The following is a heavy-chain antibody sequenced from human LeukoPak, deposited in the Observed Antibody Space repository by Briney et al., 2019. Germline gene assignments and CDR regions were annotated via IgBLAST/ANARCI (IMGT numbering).Heavy chain of an antibody. Sequence: GGSLRLSCAASGFTFSGSAMHWVRQASGKGLEWVGRIRSKANSYATAYAASVKGRFTISRDDSKNTAYLQMNSLKTEDTAVYYCTRRKNSLDYWGQGTLVTVSS. CDR2: IRSKANSYAT. J-gene: IGHJ4*02. V-gene: IGHV3-73*01. CDR1: GFTFSGSA. D-gene: IGHD4-23*01. CDR3: TRRKNSLDY.